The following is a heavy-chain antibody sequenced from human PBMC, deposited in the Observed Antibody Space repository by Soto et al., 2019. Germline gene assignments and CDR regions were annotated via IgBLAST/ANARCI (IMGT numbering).Heavy chain of an antibody. J-gene: IGHJ4*02. V-gene: IGHV4-61*01. CDR3: ARDSVAFDY. D-gene: IGHD5-12*01. Sequence: KTSKTLSLTCTFYVGSVNNDNYYWSWIWQPPGKGLEWIGYIYYSGSTNYNPSLKSRVTISVDTSKNQFSLKLSSVTAADTAVYYCARDSVAFDYWGQGTLVTAS. CDR1: VGSVNNDNYY. CDR2: IYYSGST.